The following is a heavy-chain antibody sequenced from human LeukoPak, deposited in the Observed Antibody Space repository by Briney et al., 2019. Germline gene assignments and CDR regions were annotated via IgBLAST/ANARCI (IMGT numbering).Heavy chain of an antibody. J-gene: IGHJ4*02. Sequence: SVKVSCKASGGTFSSYAISWVRQAPGQGLEWMGGIIPIFGTANYAQKFQGRVTITADESTSTAYMELSSLRSEDTAVYYCARRSSGTSGLDYWGQGILVTVSS. CDR3: ARRSSGTSGLDY. CDR1: GGTFSSYA. D-gene: IGHD1-26*01. CDR2: IIPIFGTA. V-gene: IGHV1-69*13.